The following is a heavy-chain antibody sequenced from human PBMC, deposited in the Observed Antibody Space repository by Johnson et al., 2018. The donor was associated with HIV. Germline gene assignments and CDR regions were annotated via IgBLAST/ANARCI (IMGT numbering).Heavy chain of an antibody. D-gene: IGHD6-19*01. CDR1: GFTFSGYW. CDR2: IKQDGSAK. V-gene: IGHV3-7*01. CDR3: ARVGGAVRVNGFDM. Sequence: EKLVESGGGVVQPGRSLRLSCAAPGFTFSGYWMSWVRQAPGKGLEWVANIKQDGSAKYDMDSVKGRFTISRDNAKNSLYLQMNSLRAEDTAVYYCARVGGAVRVNGFDMWGQGTMVTVSS. J-gene: IGHJ3*02.